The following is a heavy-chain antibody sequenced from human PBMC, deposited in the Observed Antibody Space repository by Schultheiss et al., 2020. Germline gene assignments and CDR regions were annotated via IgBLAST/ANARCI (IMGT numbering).Heavy chain of an antibody. CDR1: GFTFSDYY. V-gene: IGHV3-15*01. CDR2: IKSKTDGGTT. J-gene: IGHJ4*02. D-gene: IGHD6-6*01. Sequence: GGSLRLSCAASGFTFSDYYMNWIRQAPGKGLEWVGRIKSKTDGGTTDYAAPVKGRFTISRDDSKNTLYLQMNSLRAEDTAVYYCAKDIAANHPRVPINYWGQGTLVTVSS. CDR3: AKDIAANHPRVPINY.